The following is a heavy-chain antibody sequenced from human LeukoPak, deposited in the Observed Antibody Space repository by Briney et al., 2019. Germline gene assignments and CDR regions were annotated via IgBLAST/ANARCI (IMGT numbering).Heavy chain of an antibody. CDR1: GYTFTSYG. CDR3: ARDRSTRGSPTPFDY. D-gene: IGHD3-16*01. CDR2: ISAYNGNT. V-gene: IGHV1-18*01. J-gene: IGHJ4*02. Sequence: ASVTVSCKASGYTFTSYGISWVRQAPGQGLEWMGWISAYNGNTNYAQKLQGRVTMTTDTSTSTAYMELRSLRSDDTAVYYCARDRSTRGSPTPFDYWGQGTLVTVSS.